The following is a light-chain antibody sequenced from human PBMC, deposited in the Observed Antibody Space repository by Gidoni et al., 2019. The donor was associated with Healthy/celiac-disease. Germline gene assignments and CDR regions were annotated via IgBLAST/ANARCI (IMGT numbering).Light chain of an antibody. CDR1: NIGSKN. Sequence: SYELTQPLSVSVALGQTARITCGGNNIGSKNVHWYQQQPGQAPVLVIYRDSNRPSGIPERFSGSNSGNTATLTSSRAQAGDEADYYCQVWDSSTEVFGGGTKLTVL. CDR3: QVWDSSTEV. CDR2: RDS. V-gene: IGLV3-9*01. J-gene: IGLJ3*02.